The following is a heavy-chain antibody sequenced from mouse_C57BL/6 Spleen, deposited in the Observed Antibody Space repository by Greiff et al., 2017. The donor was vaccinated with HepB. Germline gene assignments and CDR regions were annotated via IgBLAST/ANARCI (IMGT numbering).Heavy chain of an antibody. Sequence: QVQLQQPGAELVKPGASVKLSCKASGYTFTSYWMHWVKQRPGQGLEWIGMIHPNSGSTNYNEKFKSKATLTVDKSSSTAYMQLSSLTSEDSAVYYCARESLLSLRRGFAYWGQGTLVTVSA. D-gene: IGHD2-10*01. V-gene: IGHV1-64*01. CDR3: ARESLLSLRRGFAY. J-gene: IGHJ3*01. CDR2: IHPNSGST. CDR1: GYTFTSYW.